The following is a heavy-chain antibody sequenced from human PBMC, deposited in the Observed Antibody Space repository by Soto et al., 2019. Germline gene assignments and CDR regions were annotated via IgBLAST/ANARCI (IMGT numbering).Heavy chain of an antibody. V-gene: IGHV1-18*01. CDR3: ARDGRNGGYFDY. D-gene: IGHD2-8*01. CDR1: GYTFNSYG. J-gene: IGHJ4*02. Sequence: ASVNVSCKASGYTFNSYGISWVRQAPGQGLEWMGWISVYNGNTNYAQKVQGRVTMTTDTSTSTAYMELRSLRSDDTAVYYCARDGRNGGYFDYWGQGTVVTVSS. CDR2: ISVYNGNT.